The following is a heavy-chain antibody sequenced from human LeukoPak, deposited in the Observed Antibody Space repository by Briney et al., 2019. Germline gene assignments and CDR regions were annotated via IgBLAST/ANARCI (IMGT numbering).Heavy chain of an antibody. D-gene: IGHD2-15*01. V-gene: IGHV1-2*02. CDR2: INPNSGGT. CDR3: ARAGGGYCSGGSCPGYY. Sequence: GASVKVSCKASGYTFTGYYMHWVRQAPGQGREWMGWINPNSGGTNYAQKFQGRVTMTRDTSISTAYMELSRLRSDDTAVYYCARAGGGYCSGGSCPGYYWGQGTLVTVSS. J-gene: IGHJ4*02. CDR1: GYTFTGYY.